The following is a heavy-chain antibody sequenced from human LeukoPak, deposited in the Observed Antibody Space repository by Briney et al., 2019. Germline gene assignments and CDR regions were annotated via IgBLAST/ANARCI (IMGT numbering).Heavy chain of an antibody. CDR1: GGTFISYA. Sequence: SVKVSCKASGGTFISYAISWVRQAPGQGLEWMGGIIPIFGTANYAQKFQGRVTITTDESTSTAYMELSSLRSEDTAVYYCARIYDFWGDWFDPWGQGTLVTVSS. V-gene: IGHV1-69*05. D-gene: IGHD3-3*01. CDR3: ARIYDFWGDWFDP. J-gene: IGHJ5*02. CDR2: IIPIFGTA.